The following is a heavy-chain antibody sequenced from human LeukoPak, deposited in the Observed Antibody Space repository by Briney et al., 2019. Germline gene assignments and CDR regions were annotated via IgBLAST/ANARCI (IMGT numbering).Heavy chain of an antibody. D-gene: IGHD6-25*01. CDR1: GFTFSNYW. Sequence: GGTLRLSCAAPGFTFSNYWMSRVRQAPGRGLNRVASIKQDGCEKNYVDSVKGRFTISRDNAKTSLYLQMDSLRAEDTAVYYCARVAATATGAYDIWGQGTMVTVSS. CDR2: IKQDGCEK. J-gene: IGHJ3*02. CDR3: ARVAATATGAYDI. V-gene: IGHV3-7*04.